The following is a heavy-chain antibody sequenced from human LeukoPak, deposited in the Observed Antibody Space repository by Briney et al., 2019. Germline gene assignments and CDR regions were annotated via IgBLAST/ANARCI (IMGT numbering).Heavy chain of an antibody. CDR3: ARDTRYYDNSGYYYFDY. J-gene: IGHJ4*02. D-gene: IGHD3-22*01. CDR1: GASISSYY. CDR2: MHYSGST. Sequence: SETLSLTCTVSGASISSYYWNWIRQPPGKGLEWIGYMHYSGSTNYNPSLKSRVTISVDTSKHQFSLKLNSVTSADTAVYYCARDTRYYDNSGYYYFDYGGGGTLVTVSS. V-gene: IGHV4-59*01.